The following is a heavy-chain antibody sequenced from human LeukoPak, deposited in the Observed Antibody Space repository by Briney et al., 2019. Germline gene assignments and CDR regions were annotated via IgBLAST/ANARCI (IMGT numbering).Heavy chain of an antibody. Sequence: PGGSLRLSCAASGFTFSDYWMTWVRQAPGKGLELVAHIKQDGTEKYYVDSVKGRFTISRDNAKNLVYVQMNSLRAEDTAVYYCARGWNYAFRFDYWGQGTLVTVSS. V-gene: IGHV3-7*01. CDR3: ARGWNYAFRFDY. J-gene: IGHJ4*02. CDR2: IKQDGTEK. CDR1: GFTFSDYW. D-gene: IGHD1-7*01.